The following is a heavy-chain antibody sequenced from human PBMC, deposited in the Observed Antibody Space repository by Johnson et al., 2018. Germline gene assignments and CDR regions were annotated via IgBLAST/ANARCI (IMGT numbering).Heavy chain of an antibody. Sequence: VQLVQSGGGLVQPGGSLRLSCAASGFTFSSYWMYWVRQAPGKGLVWVSRINSDGSSTSYADSVKGRFTISRDNVKNTLYLKMNILRAEDTAVYYCAKSAIVARDPYYGMDVWGQGTTVTVSS. D-gene: IGHD5-12*01. CDR1: GFTFSSYW. V-gene: IGHV3-74*02. J-gene: IGHJ6*02. CDR3: AKSAIVARDPYYGMDV. CDR2: INSDGSST.